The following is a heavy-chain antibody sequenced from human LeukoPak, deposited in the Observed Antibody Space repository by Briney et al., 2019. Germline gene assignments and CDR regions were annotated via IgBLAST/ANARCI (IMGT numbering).Heavy chain of an antibody. CDR2: ITQDGSDK. J-gene: IGHJ4*02. Sequence: GGSLRLSCAASGFTFSSYWMSWVRQAPGKGLEWVAKITQDGSDKYYVGSVKGRFTVSRDNAQNSLYLQMNSLRAEDTAIYYCVRKWSSSWSSFDYWGQGTLVTVSS. V-gene: IGHV3-7*05. CDR3: VRKWSSSWSSFDY. CDR1: GFTFSSYW. D-gene: IGHD6-13*01.